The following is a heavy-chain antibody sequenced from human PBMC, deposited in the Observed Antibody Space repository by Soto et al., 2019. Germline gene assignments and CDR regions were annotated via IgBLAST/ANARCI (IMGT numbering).Heavy chain of an antibody. D-gene: IGHD6-13*01. CDR2: ISWNSGSI. V-gene: IGHV3-9*01. CDR1: GFTFDDYA. Sequence: EVQLVESGGGLVQPGRSLRLSCAASGFTFDDYAMHWVRQAPGKGLEWVSGISWNSGSIGYADSVKGRFTISRDNAKNSLYLQMNSLRAEDAALYYCAKDQQLVPWYFDLWGRGTLVTVSS. J-gene: IGHJ2*01. CDR3: AKDQQLVPWYFDL.